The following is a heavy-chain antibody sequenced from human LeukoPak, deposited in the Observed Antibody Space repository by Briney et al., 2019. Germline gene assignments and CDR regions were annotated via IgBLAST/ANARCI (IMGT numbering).Heavy chain of an antibody. CDR3: AKPADGDKNTYYYDSVGYRPFDY. D-gene: IGHD3-22*01. J-gene: IGHJ4*02. Sequence: GGSLRLSCAASGFSFSNYAMNWVRQAPGRGLERVSAISGSGGRTYHADSVKGRFTISRDNSMGTLYLQMNSLGVEDTAVYYCAKPADGDKNTYYYDSVGYRPFDYWGQGTLVTVSS. CDR1: GFSFSNYA. CDR2: ISGSGGRT. V-gene: IGHV3-23*01.